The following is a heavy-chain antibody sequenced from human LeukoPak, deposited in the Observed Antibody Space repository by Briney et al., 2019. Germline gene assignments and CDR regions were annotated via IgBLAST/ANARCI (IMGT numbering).Heavy chain of an antibody. Sequence: RSGGSLGLSCAASGFMFEEYGMTWVRQAPGKGLEWISGITANGGGTNYADSMEGRFTVSRDNAKNVLYLQIDSLRAEDTALYYCLRGDYGYRFDFWGQGTLLIVSS. D-gene: IGHD5-18*01. CDR1: GFMFEEYG. J-gene: IGHJ4*02. CDR2: ITANGGGT. V-gene: IGHV3-20*04. CDR3: LRGDYGYRFDF.